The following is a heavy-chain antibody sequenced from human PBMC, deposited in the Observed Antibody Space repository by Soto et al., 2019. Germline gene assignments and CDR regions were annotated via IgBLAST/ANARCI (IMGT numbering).Heavy chain of an antibody. V-gene: IGHV1-69*01. Sequence: VQLVQSGAEVKKPGSSVKVSCKASGGTFSSYAISWVRQAPGQGLEWMGGIIPIFGTANYAQKFQGRVTITADESTSTAYMELSSLRAEDTAVYYCARASVAGTEGDYYYGMDVWGQGTTVTVSS. CDR3: ARASVAGTEGDYYYGMDV. CDR2: IIPIFGTA. J-gene: IGHJ6*02. CDR1: GGTFSSYA. D-gene: IGHD6-19*01.